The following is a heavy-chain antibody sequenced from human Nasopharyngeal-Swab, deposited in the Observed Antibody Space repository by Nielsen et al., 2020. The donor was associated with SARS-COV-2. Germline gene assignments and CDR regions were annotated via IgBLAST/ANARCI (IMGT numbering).Heavy chain of an antibody. V-gene: IGHV3-48*01. Sequence: GGSLRLSCAASGFTFSTYRMNWVRQAPGKGLEWVSYISSSSSTTYYADSVKGRFTISRDNAKNSLYLQMNSLRAEDTAVYYCARSKDWYFDLWGRGTLVTVSS. D-gene: IGHD5/OR15-5a*01. CDR3: ARSKDWYFDL. J-gene: IGHJ2*01. CDR1: GFTFSTYR. CDR2: ISSSSSTT.